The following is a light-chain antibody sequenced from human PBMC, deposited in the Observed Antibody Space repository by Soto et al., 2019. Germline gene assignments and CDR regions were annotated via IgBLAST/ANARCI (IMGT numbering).Light chain of an antibody. CDR1: SSDVGSYNL. CDR2: EVT. Sequence: QSALTQPASVSRSPGQSITISCTGTSSDVGSYNLVSWYRQHPGKAPKLMIYEVTKRPSGISNRFSGSKSGNTASLTISGLQAEDEADYYCCSYAGSSTFVVFGGGTKLTVL. V-gene: IGLV2-23*02. J-gene: IGLJ2*01. CDR3: CSYAGSSTFVV.